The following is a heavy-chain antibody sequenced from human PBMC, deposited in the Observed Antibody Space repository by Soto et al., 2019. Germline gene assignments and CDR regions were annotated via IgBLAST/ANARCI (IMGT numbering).Heavy chain of an antibody. Sequence: GGSLRLSCAASGFTFSSYGMHWVRQAPGKGLEWVAVISYDGSNKYYADSVKGRFTISRDNSKNTLYLQMNSLRAEDTAVYYCAKEGVLWFGELSPQFDYWGQGTLVTVSS. J-gene: IGHJ4*02. D-gene: IGHD3-10*01. CDR1: GFTFSSYG. CDR3: AKEGVLWFGELSPQFDY. CDR2: ISYDGSNK. V-gene: IGHV3-30*18.